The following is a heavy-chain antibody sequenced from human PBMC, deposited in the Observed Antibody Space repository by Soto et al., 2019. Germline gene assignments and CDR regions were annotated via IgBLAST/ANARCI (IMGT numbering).Heavy chain of an antibody. D-gene: IGHD3-3*01. J-gene: IGHJ5*02. CDR2: INPNSGCT. CDR3: ARASYYDFWSGYFNWFDP. CDR1: GYTFTGYY. Sequence: ASVKGYCKASGYTFTGYYMHWVRQAPGQVLEWMGWINPNSGCTNYAQKFQGWVTMTRDTSISTAYMELSRLRSDDTAVYYCARASYYDFWSGYFNWFDPWGQGTLVTSPQ. V-gene: IGHV1-2*04.